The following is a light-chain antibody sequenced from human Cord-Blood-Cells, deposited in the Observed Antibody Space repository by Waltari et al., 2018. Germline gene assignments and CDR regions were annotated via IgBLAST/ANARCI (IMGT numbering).Light chain of an antibody. CDR2: EVS. V-gene: IGLV2-8*01. J-gene: IGLJ3*02. CDR3: SSYAGSNNLV. Sequence: QSALTQPPSASGSPGQSVTISCTGTSSDAGGSNYVSWYQQHLGKAPKLMIYEVSKRPSGVPDRFSGSKSGNTASLTVSGLQAEDEADYYCSSYAGSNNLVFGGGTKLTVL. CDR1: SSDAGGSNY.